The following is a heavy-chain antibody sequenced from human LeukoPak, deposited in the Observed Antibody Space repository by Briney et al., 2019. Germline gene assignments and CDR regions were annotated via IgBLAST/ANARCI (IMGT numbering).Heavy chain of an antibody. D-gene: IGHD1-26*01. V-gene: IGHV6-1*01. CDR3: ASGWALNY. J-gene: IGHJ4*02. Sequence: SQTLSLTCAISGDSVSGNSAAWNWIRQSPSRGLEWLGRTYYRSKWYNDYAESVKSRIITNSDTSKNHFSLHLNSVTPEDTAVYYCASGWALNYWGQGTLVAVSS. CDR2: TYYRSKWYN. CDR1: GDSVSGNSAA.